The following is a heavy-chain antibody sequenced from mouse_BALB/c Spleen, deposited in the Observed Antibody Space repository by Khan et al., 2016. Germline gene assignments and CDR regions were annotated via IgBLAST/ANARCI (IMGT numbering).Heavy chain of an antibody. J-gene: IGHJ2*01. Sequence: EVQLQQSGAELVKPGASVKLSCTASGFNIKDTYMHWVKQRPEQGLEWIGRIDPANGNTKYDPKFQGKATITADPSSNTAYLQRSSLTSEDTAVYYCAWGYGLDYWGQGTTLTVSS. CDR2: IDPANGNT. CDR3: AWGYGLDY. V-gene: IGHV14-3*02. D-gene: IGHD1-1*01. CDR1: GFNIKDTY.